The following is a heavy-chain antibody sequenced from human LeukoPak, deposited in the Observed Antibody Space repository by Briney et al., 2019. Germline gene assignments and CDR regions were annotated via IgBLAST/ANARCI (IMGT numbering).Heavy chain of an antibody. Sequence: GASVKVSCKASGYTFTGYYMHWVRQAPGQGLEWMGWINPNSGGTNYAQKFQGRVTMTRDTSISTAYMELSRLRSDDTAVYYCARDRPLNYDFWSGPFDYWGQGTLVTVSS. D-gene: IGHD3-3*01. J-gene: IGHJ4*02. V-gene: IGHV1-2*02. CDR2: INPNSGGT. CDR1: GYTFTGYY. CDR3: ARDRPLNYDFWSGPFDY.